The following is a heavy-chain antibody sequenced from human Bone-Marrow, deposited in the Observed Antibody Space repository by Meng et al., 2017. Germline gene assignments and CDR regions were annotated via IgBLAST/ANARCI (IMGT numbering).Heavy chain of an antibody. CDR2: ISGSGGST. CDR3: ARGSSPDY. V-gene: IGHV3-23*01. Sequence: GESLKISCAASGFTFSSYAMSWVRQAPGKGLEWVSAISGSGGSTYYADSVKGRFTISRENSKNTLYLQMNSLRAEDTAVYYCARGSSPDYWGQGTLVTVSS. CDR1: GFTFSSYA. D-gene: IGHD6-13*01. J-gene: IGHJ4*02.